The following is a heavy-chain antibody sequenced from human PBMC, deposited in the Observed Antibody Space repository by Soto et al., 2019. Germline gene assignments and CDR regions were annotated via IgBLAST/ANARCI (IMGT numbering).Heavy chain of an antibody. V-gene: IGHV3-23*01. J-gene: IGHJ4*02. CDR3: AKRTASPLYYFDS. D-gene: IGHD6-6*01. CDR1: GFPFSSNV. Sequence: EVQLLESGGGLIQPGGFLRLSWAAAGFPFSSNVISWVRQAPAKGLEWVSTFSGVSGNTYSADSAKGRFTISRDTSKNTLYLQRNRLRVEDTAVYYCAKRTASPLYYFDSWCKGTLVPVSS. CDR2: FSGVSGNT.